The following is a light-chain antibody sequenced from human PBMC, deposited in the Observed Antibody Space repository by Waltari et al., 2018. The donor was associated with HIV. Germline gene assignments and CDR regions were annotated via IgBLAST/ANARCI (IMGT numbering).Light chain of an antibody. CDR1: RLGDKY. Sequence: SYDLTQPPSVSVSPGQTASISCSGDRLGDKYVSWNQQKPGQSPVLVMYQDTKRPSGISERFSASNSGNTATLTISGPQSIDEAEYFCLAWDTATPYVFGTGTKVTVL. J-gene: IGLJ1*01. V-gene: IGLV3-1*01. CDR2: QDT. CDR3: LAWDTATPYV.